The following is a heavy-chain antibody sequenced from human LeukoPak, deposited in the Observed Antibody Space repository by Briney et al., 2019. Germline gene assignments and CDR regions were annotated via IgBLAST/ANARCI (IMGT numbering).Heavy chain of an antibody. D-gene: IGHD3-22*01. CDR1: GFTFSSYT. J-gene: IGHJ4*02. CDR3: ARDYYDAFDY. CDR2: ISSSSRYI. Sequence: GGSLRLSCAASGFTFSSYTMNWVRKAPGKGLEWVSSISSSSRYIHYADSVKGRFTISRDNAKNSLYLQMNSLRAGDTAVYYCARDYYDAFDYWGQGSLVTVSS. V-gene: IGHV3-21*01.